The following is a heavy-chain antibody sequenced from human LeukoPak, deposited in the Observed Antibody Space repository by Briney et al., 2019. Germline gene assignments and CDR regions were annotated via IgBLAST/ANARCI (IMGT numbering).Heavy chain of an antibody. CDR1: GFTFSSYG. Sequence: PVRSLRLSCAASGFTFSSYGMHWVRQAPGKGLEWVAVISYDGSNKYYADSVKGRFTISRDNSKNTLYLQMNSLRAEDTAVYYCAKDSKVLPSTQWYFQHWGQGTLVTVSS. CDR3: AKDSKVLPSTQWYFQH. CDR2: ISYDGSNK. D-gene: IGHD3-10*01. J-gene: IGHJ1*01. V-gene: IGHV3-30*18.